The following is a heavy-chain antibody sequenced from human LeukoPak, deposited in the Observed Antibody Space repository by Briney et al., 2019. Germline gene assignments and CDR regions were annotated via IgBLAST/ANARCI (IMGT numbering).Heavy chain of an antibody. CDR3: ARNPRRTYYYGSGSYYSHNWFDP. V-gene: IGHV4-59*08. D-gene: IGHD3-10*01. J-gene: IGHJ5*02. Sequence: PSETLSLTCTVSGGSISSYYWSWIRQPPGKGLEWIGYIYYSGSTNYNPSLKSRVTISVDTSKNQFSLKLSSVTAADTAVYYCARNPRRTYYYGSGSYYSHNWFDPWGQGTLVTVSS. CDR2: IYYSGST. CDR1: GGSISSYY.